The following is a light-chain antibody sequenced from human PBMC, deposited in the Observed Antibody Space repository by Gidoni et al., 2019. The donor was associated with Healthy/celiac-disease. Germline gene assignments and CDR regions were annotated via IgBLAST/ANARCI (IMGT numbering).Light chain of an antibody. V-gene: IGKV3-20*01. CDR2: GAS. CDR3: QQYGSSWT. J-gene: IGKJ1*01. CDR1: QSVSSSY. Sequence: EIVLTQSPGTLSLSPGERATHSCRASQSVSSSYLAWYQQKPGQAPRLLIYGASSRATGIPDRFSGIGSGTDFTLTISRLEPEDFSVYYCQQYGSSWTFGQGTKVEIK.